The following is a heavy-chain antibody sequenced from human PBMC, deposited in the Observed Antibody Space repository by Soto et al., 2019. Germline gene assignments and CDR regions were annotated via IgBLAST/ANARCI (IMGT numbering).Heavy chain of an antibody. CDR3: ARAPDSSGWYDWFDP. J-gene: IGHJ5*02. Sequence: SETLSLTCAVYGGSFSGYYWSWIRQPPGKGLEWIGEINHSGSTNYNPSLKSRVTISVDTSKNQFSLKLSSVTAADTAVYHCARAPDSSGWYDWFDPWGQGTLVTVS. V-gene: IGHV4-34*01. CDR1: GGSFSGYY. D-gene: IGHD6-19*01. CDR2: INHSGST.